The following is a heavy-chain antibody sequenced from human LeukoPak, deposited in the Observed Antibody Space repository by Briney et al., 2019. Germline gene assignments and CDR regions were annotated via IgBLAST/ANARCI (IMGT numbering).Heavy chain of an antibody. D-gene: IGHD1-26*01. CDR2: IYTSRST. J-gene: IGHJ4*02. CDR3: AREPIVGATGAEY. Sequence: SETLSLTCTVSGGSISSGSYYWSWIRQPAGKGLEWIGRIYTSRSTNYYPSLKSRVTISVDTSKNQFSLKLSSVTAADTAVYYCAREPIVGATGAEYWGQGTLVTVSS. CDR1: GGSISSGSYY. V-gene: IGHV4-61*02.